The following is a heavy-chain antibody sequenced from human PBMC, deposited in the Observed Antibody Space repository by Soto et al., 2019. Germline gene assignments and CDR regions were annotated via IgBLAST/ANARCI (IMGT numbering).Heavy chain of an antibody. CDR3: ATDVRTTVTPNWFDP. V-gene: IGHV1-24*01. Sequence: ASVKVSCKVSGYTLTELSMHWVRQAPGKGLEWMGGFDPEDGETIYAQKFQGRVTMTEDTSTDTAYMELSSLRSEDTAVYYCATDVRTTVTPNWFDPWGQGTLVKVSS. J-gene: IGHJ5*02. CDR2: FDPEDGET. CDR1: GYTLTELS. D-gene: IGHD4-17*01.